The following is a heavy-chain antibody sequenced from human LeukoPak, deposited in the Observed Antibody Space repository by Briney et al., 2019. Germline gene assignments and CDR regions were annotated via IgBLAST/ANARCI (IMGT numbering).Heavy chain of an antibody. V-gene: IGHV1-3*01. J-gene: IGHJ6*02. CDR1: GYTFTSYA. Sequence: GASVKVSCKASGYTFTSYAMHWVRQAPGQRLEWMGWINAGNGNTKYSQKFQGRVTITRDTSASTAYMELSSLRSEDTAVYYCARGPDYYDSSGSDYYGMDVWGQGTTVTVSS. D-gene: IGHD3-22*01. CDR3: ARGPDYYDSSGSDYYGMDV. CDR2: INAGNGNT.